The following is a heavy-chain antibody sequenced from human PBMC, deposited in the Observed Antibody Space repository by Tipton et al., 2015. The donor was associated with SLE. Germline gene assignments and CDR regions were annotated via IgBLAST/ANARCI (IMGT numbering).Heavy chain of an antibody. CDR2: IYHSGST. CDR3: ARGVRYSSGQSAFDI. V-gene: IGHV4-59*12. CDR1: GGSISSYY. Sequence: TLSLTCTVSGGSISSYYWSWIRQPPGKGLEWIGYIYHSGSTNYNPSLKSRVTISINTSKNQFSLNLSSVTAADTAVYFCARGVRYSSGQSAFDIWGQGTMVSVSS. D-gene: IGHD6-25*01. J-gene: IGHJ3*02.